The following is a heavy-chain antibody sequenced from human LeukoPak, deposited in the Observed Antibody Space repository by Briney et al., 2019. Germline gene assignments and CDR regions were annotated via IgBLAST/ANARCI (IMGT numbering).Heavy chain of an antibody. CDR1: GGSFSGHY. J-gene: IGHJ4*02. CDR2: INHSGST. D-gene: IGHD5-24*01. Sequence: SETLSLTCAVYGGSFSGHYWSWIRQPPGKGLEWIGEINHSGSTNYNPSLKSRVTISVDTSKNQFSLKLSSVTAADTAVYYCATTKGWLQLFDYWGQGTLVTVSS. V-gene: IGHV4-34*01. CDR3: ATTKGWLQLFDY.